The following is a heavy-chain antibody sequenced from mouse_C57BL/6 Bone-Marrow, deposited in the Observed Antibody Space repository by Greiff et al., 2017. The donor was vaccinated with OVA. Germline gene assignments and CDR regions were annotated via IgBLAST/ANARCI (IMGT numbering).Heavy chain of an antibody. Sequence: VKLVESGPELVKPGASVKLSCKASGYTFTSYDINWVKQRPGQGLEWIGWIYPRDGSTKYTEKFKGKATLTVDTSSSTAYMELHSLTSEDSAVYFCARGGSYAMDYWGQGTSVTVSS. CDR1: GYTFTSYD. V-gene: IGHV1-85*01. CDR3: ARGGSYAMDY. J-gene: IGHJ4*01. CDR2: IYPRDGST.